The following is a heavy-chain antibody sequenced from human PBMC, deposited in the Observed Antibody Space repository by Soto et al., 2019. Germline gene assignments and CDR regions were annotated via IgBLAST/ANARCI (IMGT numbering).Heavy chain of an antibody. CDR2: IYSDETST. CDR3: ARGDRGAFDL. V-gene: IGHV3-74*01. CDR1: GFTFDYYW. D-gene: IGHD1-26*01. J-gene: IGHJ3*01. Sequence: EVQLVESGGGLVQPGESLRLSCAASGFTFDYYWMHWVRQAPGKGLVWVSRIYSDETSTTYADSVKGQFTISRDNAKNTLSLQMNSLRADDTAVYYCARGDRGAFDLWGQGTVVTVSS.